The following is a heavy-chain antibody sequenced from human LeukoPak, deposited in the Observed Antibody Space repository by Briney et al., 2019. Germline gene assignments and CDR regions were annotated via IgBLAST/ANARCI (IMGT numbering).Heavy chain of an antibody. CDR1: GFTFSSHA. CDR3: AGILT. Sequence: GGSLRLSCAASGFTFSSHAMSWVRQAPGKGLEWVANIKQDGSEKYYVDSVKGRFTISRDNAKNSLYLQMNSLRAEDTAVYYCAGILTWGQGTLVTVSS. V-gene: IGHV3-7*01. J-gene: IGHJ5*02. CDR2: IKQDGSEK.